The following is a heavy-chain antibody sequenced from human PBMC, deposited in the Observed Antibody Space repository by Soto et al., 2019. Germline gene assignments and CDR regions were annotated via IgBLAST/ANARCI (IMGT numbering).Heavy chain of an antibody. J-gene: IGHJ6*02. CDR1: GFTFSNYG. Sequence: EVQLLESGGGLVQPGGSLRISCEVSGFTFSNYGMSWVRQAPGKGPEWVSGISGSGGSTYYADSVKGRFTISRDNSKNALYLQMNSLRAEDTALYYCANGNLVVPASLYSMDVWGQGTTVSVSS. V-gene: IGHV3-23*01. CDR3: ANGNLVVPASLYSMDV. CDR2: ISGSGGST. D-gene: IGHD2-2*01.